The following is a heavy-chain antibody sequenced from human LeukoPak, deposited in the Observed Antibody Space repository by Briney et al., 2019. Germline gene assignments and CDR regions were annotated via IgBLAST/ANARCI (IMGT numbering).Heavy chain of an antibody. CDR3: TTGPKTYYYDSSGSYYFDY. CDR1: GFTFSNAW. CDR2: IKSKTDGGTT. J-gene: IGHJ4*02. V-gene: IGHV3-15*01. D-gene: IGHD3-22*01. Sequence: GGSLRLSCAASGFTFSNAWMSWVRQAPGKGLEWVGRIKSKTDGGTTDYAAPVKGRFTISRDDSKNTLYLQMNSLKTEDTAVYYCTTGPKTYYYDSSGSYYFDYWGQGTLVTVSS.